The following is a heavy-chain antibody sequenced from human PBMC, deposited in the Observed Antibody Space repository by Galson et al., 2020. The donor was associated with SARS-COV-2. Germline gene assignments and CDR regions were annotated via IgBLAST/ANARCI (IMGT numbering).Heavy chain of an antibody. Sequence: GGSLRLSCAASGFTFSSYGMHWVRQAPGKGLEWVAAIWYDGSNKYYADSVKGRFTISRDNSKNTLYLQMNSLRAEDTAVYYCARGRIAAAGLLDEYFDFWGQGALVTVSS. CDR1: GFTFSSYG. CDR2: IWYDGSNK. D-gene: IGHD6-13*01. CDR3: ARGRIAAAGLLDEYFDF. V-gene: IGHV3-33*01. J-gene: IGHJ4*02.